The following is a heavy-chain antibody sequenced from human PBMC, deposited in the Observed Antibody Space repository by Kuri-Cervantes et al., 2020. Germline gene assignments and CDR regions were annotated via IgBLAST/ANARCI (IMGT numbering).Heavy chain of an antibody. Sequence: SEPLSLTCTVSGGSISSGSYYWSWIRQPAGKGLEWIGRIYTSGSTNYNPSLKSRVTMSVDTSKNQFSLKLSSVTAADTAVYYCARAEYSSGWYAVGGDYWGQGTLVTVSS. CDR3: ARAEYSSGWYAVGGDY. CDR1: GGSISSGSYY. D-gene: IGHD6-19*01. CDR2: IYTSGST. V-gene: IGHV4-61*02. J-gene: IGHJ4*02.